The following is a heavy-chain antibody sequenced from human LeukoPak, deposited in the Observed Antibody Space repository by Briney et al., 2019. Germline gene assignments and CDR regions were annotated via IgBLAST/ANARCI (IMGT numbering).Heavy chain of an antibody. CDR2: ISSSGTSI. Sequence: GWSLRLSCAASGFTFSDYYMAWIRQAPGKGLEWVSHISSSGTSILDADSVKGRFTISRDNAKNSLYLLLNSLRAEDTGVYYCVTGKPGPYYYYMDVWGKGHRVTVSS. V-gene: IGHV3-11*04. D-gene: IGHD4-23*01. CDR1: GFTFSDYY. J-gene: IGHJ6*03. CDR3: VTGKPGPYYYYMDV.